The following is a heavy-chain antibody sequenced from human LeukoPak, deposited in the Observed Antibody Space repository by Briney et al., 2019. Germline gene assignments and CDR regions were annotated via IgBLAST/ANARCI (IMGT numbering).Heavy chain of an antibody. CDR1: GFTFSSYW. V-gene: IGHV3-7*01. CDR2: INQDGSEK. D-gene: IGHD5-18*01. Sequence: GGSLRVSCAASGFTFSSYWMSWVRQAPGKGLKWVANINQDGSEKYYVDSVKGRFTLSRDNAKNSLYLQMNSLRAEDTAVYYCTRDGNSYGYDYWGQGTLVTVSS. J-gene: IGHJ4*02. CDR3: TRDGNSYGYDY.